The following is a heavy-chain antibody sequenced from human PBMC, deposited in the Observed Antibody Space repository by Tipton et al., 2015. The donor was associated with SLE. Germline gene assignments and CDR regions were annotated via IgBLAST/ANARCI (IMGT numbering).Heavy chain of an antibody. CDR1: GYFISSGYY. CDR2: AYHSGST. D-gene: IGHD5/OR15-5a*01. Sequence: TLSLTCAVSGYFISSGYYWGWIRQPPGKGLEWFGIAYHSGSTYYNPSLESRVTISIDTSKNQFSLKLTSVTAADTAVYFCARDRRSVSDWGQGTQVIVSP. CDR3: ARDRRSVSD. V-gene: IGHV4-38-2*02. J-gene: IGHJ4*02.